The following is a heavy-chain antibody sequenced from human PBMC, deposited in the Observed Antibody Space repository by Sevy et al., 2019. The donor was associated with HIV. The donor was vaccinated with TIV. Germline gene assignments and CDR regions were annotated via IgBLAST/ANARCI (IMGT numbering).Heavy chain of an antibody. J-gene: IGHJ6*03. Sequence: GGSLRLSCAASGFTFSSYEMNWVRQAPGKGLEWVSYISSSGSTIYYANSVKGRFTISRDNAKNSLYLQMNSLRAEDTAVYYCARIQPNFYYYYYMDVWGKGTTVTVSS. D-gene: IGHD1-7*01. CDR3: ARIQPNFYYYYYMDV. V-gene: IGHV3-48*03. CDR1: GFTFSSYE. CDR2: ISSSGSTI.